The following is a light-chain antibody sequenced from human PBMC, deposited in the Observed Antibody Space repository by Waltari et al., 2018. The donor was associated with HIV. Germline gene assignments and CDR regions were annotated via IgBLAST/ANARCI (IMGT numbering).Light chain of an antibody. CDR2: DIT. Sequence: HSALPQPRSVSGSPGQSVPIPCTGTSSHVGDYNYVPWYQQHPGKAPKLLIFDITKRPSGVPDRFSGSKSGNTASLTISGLHLEDEANYYCCSYAGTYTWVFGGGTTLTVL. CDR3: CSYAGTYTWV. CDR1: SSHVGDYNY. V-gene: IGLV2-11*01. J-gene: IGLJ3*02.